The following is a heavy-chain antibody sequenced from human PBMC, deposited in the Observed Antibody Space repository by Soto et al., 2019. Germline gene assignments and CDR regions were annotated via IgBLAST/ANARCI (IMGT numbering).Heavy chain of an antibody. CDR3: ASAYGDNPALFEP. D-gene: IGHD4-17*01. Sequence: SETLSLTCAVSGGSISSGGYSWSWIRQPPGTGLEWIGYIYHSGSTYYNPPLKSRVTISVDRSQNQFSLKLSSVTAADTSVYYCASAYGDNPALFEPWGQGMLVSVTS. CDR1: GGSISSGGYS. V-gene: IGHV4-30-2*01. CDR2: IYHSGST. J-gene: IGHJ5*02.